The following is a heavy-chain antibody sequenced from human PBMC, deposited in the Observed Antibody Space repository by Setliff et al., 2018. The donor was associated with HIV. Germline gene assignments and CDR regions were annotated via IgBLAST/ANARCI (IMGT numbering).Heavy chain of an antibody. CDR2: IYSGGDA. V-gene: IGHV3-66*02. J-gene: IGHJ4*02. CDR1: GCSFNYHG. CDR3: ARVVVVIGSQDYFDY. Sequence: GSLRLSCAASGCSFNYHGLHWVRQAPGKGLEWVSIIYSGGDAYYSDSLKGRFTISRDNSRNTLYLQMSSLRADDTAVYYCARVVVVIGSQDYFDYWGQGMLVTVSS. D-gene: IGHD2-21*01.